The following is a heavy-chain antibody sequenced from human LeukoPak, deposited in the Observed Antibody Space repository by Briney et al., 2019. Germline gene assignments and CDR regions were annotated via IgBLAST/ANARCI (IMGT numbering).Heavy chain of an antibody. CDR2: ISAYNGNT. CDR3: ARAQYCSSTSCYTSEYFQH. D-gene: IGHD2-2*02. V-gene: IGHV1-18*01. J-gene: IGHJ1*01. CDR1: GYTFTSYG. Sequence: ASVKVSCKPSGYTFTSYGISWVRQAPGQGLEWMGWISAYNGNTNYAQKLQGRVTMTTDTSTSTAYMELRSLRSDDTAVYYCARAQYCSSTSCYTSEYFQHWGQGTLVTVSS.